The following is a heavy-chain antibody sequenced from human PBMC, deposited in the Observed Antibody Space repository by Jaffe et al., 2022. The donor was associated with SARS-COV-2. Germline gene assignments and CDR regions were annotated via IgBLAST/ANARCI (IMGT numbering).Heavy chain of an antibody. V-gene: IGHV3-23*01. J-gene: IGHJ6*02. D-gene: IGHD4-17*01. Sequence: EVQLLESGGGLVQPGGSLRLSCAASGFTFSSYAMSWVRQAPGKGLEWVSAISGSGGSTYYADSVKGRFTISRDNSKNTLYLQMNSLRAEDTAVYYCAKDDDYGDFEGYYYGMDVWGQGTTVTVSS. CDR1: GFTFSSYA. CDR3: AKDDDYGDFEGYYYGMDV. CDR2: ISGSGGST.